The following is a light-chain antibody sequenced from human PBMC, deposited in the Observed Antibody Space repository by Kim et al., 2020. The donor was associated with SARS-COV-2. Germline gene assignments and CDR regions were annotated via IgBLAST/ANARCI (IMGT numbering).Light chain of an antibody. CDR1: QTIRTY. CDR2: AAS. V-gene: IGKV1-39*01. Sequence: DIQMTQSPSSLSASIGDTVTITCRASQTIRTYLNWYQQKPGKAPKFLIFAASSLQSGVPSRFSGSGSGTEFTLTISSLQPEDFATYYCQQSYSSPFTFGQGTKLEI. CDR3: QQSYSSPFT. J-gene: IGKJ2*01.